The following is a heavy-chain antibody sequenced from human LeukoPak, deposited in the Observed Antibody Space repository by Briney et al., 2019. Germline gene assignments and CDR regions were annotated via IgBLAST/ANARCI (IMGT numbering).Heavy chain of an antibody. CDR3: ARGAQYYYDSSGYYPEGDY. V-gene: IGHV1-8*01. D-gene: IGHD3-22*01. J-gene: IGHJ4*02. CDR1: GYTFTSYD. Sequence: ASVKVSCKASGYTFTSYDINWVRQATGQGLEWMRWMNPNSGNTGYAQKFQGRVTMTRNTSISTAYMELSSLRSEDTAVYYCARGAQYYYDSSGYYPEGDYWGQGTLVTVSS. CDR2: MNPNSGNT.